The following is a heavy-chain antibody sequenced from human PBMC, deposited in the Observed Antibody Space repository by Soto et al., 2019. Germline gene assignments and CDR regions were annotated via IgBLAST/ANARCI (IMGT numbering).Heavy chain of an antibody. CDR3: ARAPIAVAGLNWFDP. V-gene: IGHV1-2*02. J-gene: IGHJ5*02. Sequence: QVQLVQSGAEVKKPGASVKVSCKASGYTFTGYYMHWVRQAPGQGLEWMGWINPNSGGTNYAQKFQGRVTMTRDTSISTAYMELSRLRSDDTAVYYCARAPIAVAGLNWFDPWGQGTLVTVSS. CDR1: GYTFTGYY. D-gene: IGHD6-19*01. CDR2: INPNSGGT.